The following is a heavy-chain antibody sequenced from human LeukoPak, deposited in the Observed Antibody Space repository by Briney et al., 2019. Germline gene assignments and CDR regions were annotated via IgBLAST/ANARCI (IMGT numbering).Heavy chain of an antibody. CDR2: IYYSGST. D-gene: IGHD2-2*03. CDR3: ARMDIVVVPAAIPRLVAGWFDP. CDR1: GGSYSSYY. V-gene: IGHV4-59*01. Sequence: SETLSLTCTVSGGSYSSYYWSWIRQPAGKGLEWIGYIYYSGSTKYNPSLKSRVTISVDTSKNQFSLKLSSVTAADTAVYYCARMDIVVVPAAIPRLVAGWFDPWGQGTLVTVSS. J-gene: IGHJ5*02.